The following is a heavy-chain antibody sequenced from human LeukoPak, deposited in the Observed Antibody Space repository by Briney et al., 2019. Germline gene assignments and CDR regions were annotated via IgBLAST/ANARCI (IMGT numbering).Heavy chain of an antibody. Sequence: SETLSLTCAVYGGSFSGYYWSWIRQPPGKGLEWIGEINHSGSTNYNPSLKSRVTISVDTSKNQFSLKLSSVTAADTAVYYCARGEGYSYGYPPRKFDYWGQGTLVTVSS. CDR2: INHSGST. CDR1: GGSFSGYY. D-gene: IGHD5-18*01. V-gene: IGHV4-34*01. CDR3: ARGEGYSYGYPPRKFDY. J-gene: IGHJ4*02.